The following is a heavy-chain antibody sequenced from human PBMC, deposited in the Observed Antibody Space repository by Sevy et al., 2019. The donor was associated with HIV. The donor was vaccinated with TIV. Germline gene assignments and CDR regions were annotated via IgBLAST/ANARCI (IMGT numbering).Heavy chain of an antibody. J-gene: IGHJ5*02. D-gene: IGHD6-6*01. CDR2: INHSGRT. Sequence: SQTLSLTCAVYGGSFSGYYWSWIRQPPGKGLEWIGEINHSGRTNYNPSLKSRVTISVDTSKNQCSLKRSSVTAADTAVYYCARLEYSRSRLYNGFDPWGQGTLVTVSS. CDR1: GGSFSGYY. V-gene: IGHV4-34*01. CDR3: ARLEYSRSRLYNGFDP.